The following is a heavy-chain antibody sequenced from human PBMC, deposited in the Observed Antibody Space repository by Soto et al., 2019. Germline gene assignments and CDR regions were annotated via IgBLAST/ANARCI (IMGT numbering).Heavy chain of an antibody. CDR2: IDPSGGGT. CDR3: ARDRVDCSGGNCWRSVEDT. CDR1: GYTFTSYY. V-gene: IGHV1-46*01. Sequence: QVQLVQSGAEVKKPGASVKVSCKASGYTFTSYYMHWVRQAPGQGLEWMGIIDPSGGGTSYAQKFQGRLTLNRDPSTSTVYMELSSLRSEDTAVYYCARDRVDCSGGNCWRSVEDTWGQGTLVTVSS. J-gene: IGHJ5*02. D-gene: IGHD2-15*01.